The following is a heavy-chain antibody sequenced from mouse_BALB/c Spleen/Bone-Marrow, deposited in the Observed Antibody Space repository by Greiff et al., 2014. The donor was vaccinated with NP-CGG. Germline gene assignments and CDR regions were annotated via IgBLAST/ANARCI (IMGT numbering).Heavy chain of an antibody. D-gene: IGHD5-2*01. CDR3: TRRRNNYYYFDY. CDR2: IYLGSGNT. J-gene: IGHJ2*01. CDR1: GYIFTSYW. Sequence: LQQSGSELVRPGASVKLSCKASGYIFTSYWIHWVKQRPGQGLEWIGNIYLGSGNTNYDEEFRSKATLTVDTSSSTAYMQLSSLTSEDSAVYYCTRRRNNYYYFDYWGQGTTLTVSS. V-gene: IGHV1S22*01.